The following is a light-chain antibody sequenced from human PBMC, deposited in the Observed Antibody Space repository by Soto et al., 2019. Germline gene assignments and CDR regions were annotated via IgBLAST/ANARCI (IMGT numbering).Light chain of an antibody. J-gene: IGKJ1*01. Sequence: EIVLTQSPATLSSFPVDIVTLSCRASQYINTRLAWYQHRPGQAPRLPIYQTSIRAAGIPARFSASGSGTDFTLTISDVQPEDFALYYCHQRQSWPRTFGQGTKVDIK. CDR2: QTS. CDR3: HQRQSWPRT. CDR1: QYINTR. V-gene: IGKV3-11*01.